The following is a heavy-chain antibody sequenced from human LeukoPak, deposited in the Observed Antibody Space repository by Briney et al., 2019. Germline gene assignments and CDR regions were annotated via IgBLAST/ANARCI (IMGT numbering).Heavy chain of an antibody. CDR2: INPNSGGT. V-gene: IGHV1-2*04. CDR1: GYTFTGYY. Sequence: ASVKVSCKASGYTFTGYYMHWVRQAPGQGLEWMGWINPNSGGTNYAQKFQGWVTMTRDTSISTAYMGLSRLRSDDTAVYYCARAPDEVYGSGSYYYFDYWGQGTLVTVSS. D-gene: IGHD3-10*01. J-gene: IGHJ4*02. CDR3: ARAPDEVYGSGSYYYFDY.